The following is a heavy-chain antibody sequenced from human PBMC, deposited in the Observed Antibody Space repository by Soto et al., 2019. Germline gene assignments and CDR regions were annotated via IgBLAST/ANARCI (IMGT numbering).Heavy chain of an antibody. CDR1: GFTFSNAW. Sequence: GGSLRLSCIGSGFTFSNAWINWVRQAPGKGLEWVGRIKSKPDGGTTDYAAPVKGRFTISRDDSKNTVYLQMNSLKTEDTALYYSVTGQYCDYWGQGTLVTVSS. V-gene: IGHV3-15*01. CDR2: IKSKPDGGTT. J-gene: IGHJ4*02. CDR3: VTGQYCDY.